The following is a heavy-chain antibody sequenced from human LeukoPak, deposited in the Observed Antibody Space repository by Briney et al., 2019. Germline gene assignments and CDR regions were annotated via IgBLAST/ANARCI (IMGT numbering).Heavy chain of an antibody. V-gene: IGHV3-13*01. CDR3: ARGPRCGKYYVMDV. J-gene: IGHJ6*04. CDR1: GFTFRSFD. CDR2: TWTASDT. Sequence: VGALRLSGAALGFTFRSFDMLWLGPRTGHGLEGGSTTWTASDTYYPRSVEGRFTLSRDNAKNSLYLEMNSLTAEDTAVYYCARGPRCGKYYVMDVWGKGTTVSVSS. D-gene: IGHD1-1*01.